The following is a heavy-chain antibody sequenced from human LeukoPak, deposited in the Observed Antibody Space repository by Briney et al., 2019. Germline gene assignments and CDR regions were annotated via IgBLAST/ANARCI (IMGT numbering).Heavy chain of an antibody. J-gene: IGHJ5*02. CDR2: INPNSGGT. D-gene: IGHD2-2*01. Sequence: ASVKVSCKASGYTFTGYYMHWVRQAPGQGLEWMGWINPNSGGTNYAQKFQGRVTMTRDTSISTAYMELSRLRSDDTAVYYCARPYCSSTSCSNWFGPWGQGTLVTVSS. CDR3: ARPYCSSTSCSNWFGP. CDR1: GYTFTGYY. V-gene: IGHV1-2*02.